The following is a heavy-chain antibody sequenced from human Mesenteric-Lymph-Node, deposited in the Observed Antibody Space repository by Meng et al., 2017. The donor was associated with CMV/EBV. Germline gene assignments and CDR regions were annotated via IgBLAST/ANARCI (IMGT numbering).Heavy chain of an antibody. CDR1: GGSISSSSYY. CDR3: AKADDYVWGSHYFDY. J-gene: IGHJ4*02. D-gene: IGHD3-16*01. CDR2: IYYSGST. Sequence: SETLSLTCTVSGGSISSSSYYWGWIRQPPGKGLEWIGSIYYSGSTYYNPSLKSRVTISVDTSKNQFSLKLSSVTAADTAVYYCAKADDYVWGSHYFDYWGQGTLVTVSS. V-gene: IGHV4-39*07.